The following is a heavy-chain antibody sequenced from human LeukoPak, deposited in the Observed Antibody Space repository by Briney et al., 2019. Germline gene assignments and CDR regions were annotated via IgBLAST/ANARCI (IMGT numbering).Heavy chain of an antibody. J-gene: IGHJ4*02. V-gene: IGHV4-4*02. CDR2: IYHSGST. Sequence: SETLSLTCAVSGGSISSSNWWSWVRQPPGKGLEWIGEIYHSGSTYYNPSLKSRVTISVDTSKNQFSLKLSSVTAADTAVYYCASGYCSGGSCWNYWGQGTLVTVSS. D-gene: IGHD2-15*01. CDR3: ASGYCSGGSCWNY. CDR1: GGSISSSNW.